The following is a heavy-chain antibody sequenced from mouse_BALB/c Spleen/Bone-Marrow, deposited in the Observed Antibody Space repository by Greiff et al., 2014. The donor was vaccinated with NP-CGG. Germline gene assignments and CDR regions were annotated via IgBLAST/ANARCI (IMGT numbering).Heavy chain of an antibody. J-gene: IGHJ2*01. Sequence: VQLQQPGAELVRPGTSVKVSCKASGYAFTDYLMEWLKQRPGQGLEWIGVINPGSGSTNYNEKFKDKATLTADKSSSTAYTQLSSLTSDDSAVYFCARYDGYFDYWGQGTILTVSS. D-gene: IGHD2-3*01. CDR1: GYAFTDYL. CDR2: INPGSGST. CDR3: ARYDGYFDY. V-gene: IGHV1-54*01.